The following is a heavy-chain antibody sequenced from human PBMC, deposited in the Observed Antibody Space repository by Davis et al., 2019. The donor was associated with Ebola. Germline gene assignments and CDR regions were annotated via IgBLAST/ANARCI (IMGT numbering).Heavy chain of an antibody. CDR2: INPNSGGT. CDR3: ARLYYRDVDY. Sequence: ASVKVSCKASGYTFTGYYMHWVRQAPGQGLEWMGWINPNSGGTNYAQKFQGRVTITRDTSASTAYMELSSLRSEDTAVYYCARLYYRDVDYWGQGTLVTVSS. J-gene: IGHJ4*02. D-gene: IGHD1-26*01. V-gene: IGHV1-2*02. CDR1: GYTFTGYY.